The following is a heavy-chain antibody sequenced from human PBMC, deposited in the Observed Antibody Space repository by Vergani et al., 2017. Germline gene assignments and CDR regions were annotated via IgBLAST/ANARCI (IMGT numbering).Heavy chain of an antibody. CDR3: ARHSTVEWLVKLGWIVP. V-gene: IGHV4-59*08. J-gene: IGHJ5*02. CDR2: IYSTGST. D-gene: IGHD6-19*01. CDR1: GGSFNTYY. Sequence: QVQLEESGPGLVKPSETLSLTCTVSGGSFNTYYWSWIRQSPGKGLEWIGYIYSTGSTNYNPSLNSRVTISVDTSKNQFSLKLSSVTAADTAVYFCARHSTVEWLVKLGWIVPWGQGILVTVSS.